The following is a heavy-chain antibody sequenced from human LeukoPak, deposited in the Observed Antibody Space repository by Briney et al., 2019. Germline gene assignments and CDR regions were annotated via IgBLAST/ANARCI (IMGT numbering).Heavy chain of an antibody. J-gene: IGHJ4*02. Sequence: GAFLKISCKGSGYIFTSYWIGCVRQMRGKGVEWMGIIYPGDSDTRYSPSFQGQVTISADKSISTAYLQWSSLKASDTAMYYCARLTMVRGVLDRFDYWGQGTLVTVSS. D-gene: IGHD3-10*01. V-gene: IGHV5-51*01. CDR3: ARLTMVRGVLDRFDY. CDR1: GYIFTSYW. CDR2: IYPGDSDT.